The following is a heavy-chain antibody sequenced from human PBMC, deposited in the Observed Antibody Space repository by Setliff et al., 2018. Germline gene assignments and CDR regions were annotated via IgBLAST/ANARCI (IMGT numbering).Heavy chain of an antibody. CDR3: ARDPGFHSGTWSLDS. CDR1: GGSISPYY. J-gene: IGHJ4*02. Sequence: SETLSLTCTVSGGSISPYYWSWIRQPAGKGLEWIGRFNTSGSTNYNPSLKGRVTISVDKSKNHFSLKLSSLIAADTAVYYCARDPGFHSGTWSLDSWGQGRLVTVSS. CDR2: FNTSGST. D-gene: IGHD2-21*01. V-gene: IGHV4-4*07.